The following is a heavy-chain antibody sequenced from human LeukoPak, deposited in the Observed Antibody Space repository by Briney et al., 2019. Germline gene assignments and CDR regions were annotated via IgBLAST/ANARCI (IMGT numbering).Heavy chain of an antibody. CDR3: AKSGCNSSNCFLGWFDP. J-gene: IGHJ5*02. V-gene: IGHV3-23*01. CDR1: GFTFSSYA. Sequence: GGSLRLSCAASGFTFSSYAMSWVRQAPGKGLEWVSTVSSSGGSTFYADSVKGRFTISRDNSKNTLYLQMNTLRAEDTAVYHCAKSGCNSSNCFLGWFDPWGQGTLVTVSS. CDR2: VSSSGGST. D-gene: IGHD2-2*01.